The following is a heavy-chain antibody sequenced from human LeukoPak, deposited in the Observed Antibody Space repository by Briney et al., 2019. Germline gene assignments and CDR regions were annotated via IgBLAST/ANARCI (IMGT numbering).Heavy chain of an antibody. CDR3: ARPNYDSSGYYHFDY. D-gene: IGHD3-22*01. CDR2: IYPGDSDT. J-gene: IGHJ4*02. V-gene: IGHV5-51*01. CDR1: GYSFTSYW. Sequence: GESLRISCKASGYSFTSYWIGWVRQMPGKGLEWMGIIYPGDSDTRYSPSFQGQVTISADKSISTAYLQWSSLKASDTAMYYCARPNYDSSGYYHFDYWGQGTLVTVSS.